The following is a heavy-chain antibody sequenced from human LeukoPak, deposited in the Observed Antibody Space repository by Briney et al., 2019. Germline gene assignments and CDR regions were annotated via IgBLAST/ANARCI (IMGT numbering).Heavy chain of an antibody. Sequence: GSLRLSCTVSGFTVSSNSMSWVRQAPGKGLEWVSFIYSGGNTHYSDSVKGRFTISRDNSKNTLYLQMNSLRAEDTAVYYCAREEIYGSGSPTDYWGQGTLVTVSS. CDR3: AREEIYGSGSPTDY. J-gene: IGHJ4*02. CDR2: IYSGGNT. V-gene: IGHV3-53*01. D-gene: IGHD3-10*01. CDR1: GFTVSSNS.